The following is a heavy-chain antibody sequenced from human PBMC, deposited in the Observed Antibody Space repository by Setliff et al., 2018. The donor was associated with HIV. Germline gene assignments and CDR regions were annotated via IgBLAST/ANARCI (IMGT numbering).Heavy chain of an antibody. CDR3: ARLKTGPTTPTRNFYYYGLDV. J-gene: IGHJ6*02. Sequence: SETLSLTCSVSGGSINSRSDYWVWIRQSPQKGLEWIGTVSISGSTYYNPSLKSRVSMSVDTSNNHFSPELTSVTAADTALYYCARLKTGPTTPTRNFYYYGLDVWGQGTVVTSP. D-gene: IGHD1-1*01. CDR1: GGSINSRSDY. V-gene: IGHV4-39*01. CDR2: VSISGST.